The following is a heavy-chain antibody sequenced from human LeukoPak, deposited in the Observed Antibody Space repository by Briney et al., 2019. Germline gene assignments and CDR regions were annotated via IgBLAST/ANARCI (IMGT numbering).Heavy chain of an antibody. CDR3: ASPGERDYFDY. CDR2: IYTSGST. V-gene: IGHV4-4*09. D-gene: IGHD7-27*01. J-gene: IGHJ4*02. Sequence: SGTLSLTCTVSGGSISSYYWSWIRQPPGKGLDWIGYIYTSGSTNYNPPLKSPVTISVDTSTNQSSLKLSSVTAADTAVYYCASPGERDYFDYWGQGTLVTVSS. CDR1: GGSISSYY.